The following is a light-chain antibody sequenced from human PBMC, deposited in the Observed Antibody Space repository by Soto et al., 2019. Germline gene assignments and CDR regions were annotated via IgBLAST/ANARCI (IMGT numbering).Light chain of an antibody. J-gene: IGKJ1*01. CDR3: QQYSCLPPT. V-gene: IGKV3-20*01. CDR2: NAS. CDR1: RSVRTTY. Sequence: GVTRSAGTLSLSPGERATLSCRTSRSVRTTYLGCYRQKPGQAPRLLIYNASNRTTGIPDRFSASGSGTDFTLTISSLQSEDFTVYYCQQYSCLPPTFGQGTKVDIK.